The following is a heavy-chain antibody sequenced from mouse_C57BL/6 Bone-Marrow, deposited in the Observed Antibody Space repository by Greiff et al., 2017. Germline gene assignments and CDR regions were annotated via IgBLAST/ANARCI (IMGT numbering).Heavy chain of an antibody. CDR2: ISDGGSYT. J-gene: IGHJ3*01. CDR3: AREASWFAY. V-gene: IGHV5-4*01. Sequence: DVMLVEPGGGLVKPGGSLKLSCAASGFTFSSYAMSWVRQTPEKRLEWVATISDGGSYTYYPDNVKGRFTISRDNAKNNLYLQMSQLKSEDTAMYYCAREASWFAYWGQGTLVTVSA. CDR1: GFTFSSYA.